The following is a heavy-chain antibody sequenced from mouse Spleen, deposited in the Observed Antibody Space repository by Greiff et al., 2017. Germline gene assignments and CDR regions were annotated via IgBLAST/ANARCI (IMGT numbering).Heavy chain of an antibody. CDR1: GYAFTNYL. V-gene: IGHV1-54*01. CDR2: INPGSGGT. D-gene: IGHD2-1*01. Sequence: VKLMESGAELVRPGTSVKVSCKASGYAFTNYLIEWVKQRPGQGLEWIGVINPGSGGTNYNEKFKGKATLTADKSSSTAYMQLSSLTSEDSAVYFCAREGKPFAYWGQGTLVTVSA. J-gene: IGHJ3*01. CDR3: AREGKPFAY.